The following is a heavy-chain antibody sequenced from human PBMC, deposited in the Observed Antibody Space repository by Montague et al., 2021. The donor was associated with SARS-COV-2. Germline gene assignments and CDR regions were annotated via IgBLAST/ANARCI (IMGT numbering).Heavy chain of an antibody. J-gene: IGHJ5*02. D-gene: IGHD3-10*01. CDR2: IKSKSAGETA. V-gene: IGHV3-15*01. CDR1: GFSFSDAW. Sequence: SLRLSCAASGFSFSDAWMTWVRQTPGQGLEWIGRIKSKSAGETADYAAPVKGRFTVSRDDSKNTLYLQMSSLKTEDTAVYYCTIDQGPGDWFDPWGQGTLVTVSS. CDR3: TIDQGPGDWFDP.